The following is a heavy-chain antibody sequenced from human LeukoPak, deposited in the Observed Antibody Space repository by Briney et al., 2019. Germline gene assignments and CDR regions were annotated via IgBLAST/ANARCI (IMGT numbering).Heavy chain of an antibody. J-gene: IGHJ4*02. Sequence: ASVKVSCKASGYTFTSYDVSRVRQAPGQGLEWMGWISAYNGNTNYAQKFRGRVTMTTDTSTSTAYMELRSLRSDDTAVYYCARGNRYSSRWYEGFDYWGQGTLVTVSS. CDR3: ARGNRYSSRWYEGFDY. D-gene: IGHD6-13*01. CDR2: ISAYNGNT. CDR1: GYTFTSYD. V-gene: IGHV1-18*04.